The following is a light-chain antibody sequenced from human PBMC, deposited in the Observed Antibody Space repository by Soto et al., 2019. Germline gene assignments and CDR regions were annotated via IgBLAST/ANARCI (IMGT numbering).Light chain of an antibody. CDR1: SGSIASNY. V-gene: IGLV6-57*04. Sequence: NFMLSQPHSVSESPGKTVTISCTRSSGSIASNYVQWYQQRPGSAPTPVIYEDSQRPSGVPDRFSGSIDSSSNSASLTISTLQTEYEADYFCQSFDINNVVFGGGTKLTVL. CDR3: QSFDINNVV. CDR2: EDS. J-gene: IGLJ2*01.